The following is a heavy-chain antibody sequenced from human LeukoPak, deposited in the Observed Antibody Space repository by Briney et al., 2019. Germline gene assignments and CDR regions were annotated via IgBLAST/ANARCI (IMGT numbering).Heavy chain of an antibody. J-gene: IGHJ4*02. CDR2: INHSGGT. CDR1: GFTFSSYS. CDR3: ARSPFGWSGSYFDY. V-gene: IGHV4-34*01. Sequence: PGGSLRLSCAGSGFTFSSYSMNWVRQVPGKGLEWIGEINHSGGTNYNPSLKSRVTISVDTSKNQFSLKLSSVTAADTAVYYCARSPFGWSGSYFDYWGQGTLVTVSS. D-gene: IGHD1-26*01.